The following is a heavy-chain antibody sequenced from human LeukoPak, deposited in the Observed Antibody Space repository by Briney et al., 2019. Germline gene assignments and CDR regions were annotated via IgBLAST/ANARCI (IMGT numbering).Heavy chain of an antibody. V-gene: IGHV3-21*01. CDR2: ISGHGDIT. CDR3: ARVMTTVIKAFDY. J-gene: IGHJ4*02. CDR1: GFIFRNYG. Sequence: GGTQRLSCAASGFIFRNYGMNWVRQAPGKGLEWVSGISGHGDITYYADSVKGRFTISRDNAKNSLYLQMNSLRAEDTAVYYCARVMTTVIKAFDYWGQGTLVTVSS. D-gene: IGHD4-17*01.